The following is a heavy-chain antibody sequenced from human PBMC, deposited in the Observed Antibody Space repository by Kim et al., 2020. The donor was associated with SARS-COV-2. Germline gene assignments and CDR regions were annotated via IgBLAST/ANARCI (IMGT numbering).Heavy chain of an antibody. V-gene: IGHV4-39*02. Sequence: SETLSLTCTVSGGSISSSSYYWGWIRQPPGKGLEWIGSIYYSGSTYYNPSLKSRVTISVDTSKNQFSLKLSSVTAADTAVYYCAREYSSSSAPGWFDPWGQGTLVTVSS. CDR3: AREYSSSSAPGWFDP. D-gene: IGHD6-6*01. CDR1: GGSISSSSYY. CDR2: IYYSGST. J-gene: IGHJ5*02.